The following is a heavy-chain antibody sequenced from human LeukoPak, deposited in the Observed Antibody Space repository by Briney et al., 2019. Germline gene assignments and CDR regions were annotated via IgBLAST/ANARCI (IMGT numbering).Heavy chain of an antibody. J-gene: IGHJ4*02. CDR1: GFTFSSHA. CDR3: AKMAGYNYDSYFDY. D-gene: IGHD5-18*01. CDR2: ISYDGSNK. V-gene: IGHV3-30-3*02. Sequence: PGGSLRLSCAASGFTFSSHAVHWVRQAPGKGLEWVAVISYDGSNKHYADSVKGRFTISRDNSKNTLYLQMNSLRAEDTAVYYCAKMAGYNYDSYFDYWGQGTLVTVSS.